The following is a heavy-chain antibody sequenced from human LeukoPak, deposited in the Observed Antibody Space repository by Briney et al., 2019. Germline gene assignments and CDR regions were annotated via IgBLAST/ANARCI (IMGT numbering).Heavy chain of an antibody. CDR1: GLTFSSYA. D-gene: IGHD4-17*01. J-gene: IGHJ4*02. V-gene: IGHV3-30-3*01. CDR3: ARDTSGTTVPTYYFDY. CDR2: ISYDGSNK. Sequence: GESLRLSCAASGLTFSSYAMHWVRQAPGKGLEWLAVISYDGSNKYYADSVKGRFTISRDNSKNTLYLQMSSLRAEDTAVYFCARDTSGTTVPTYYFDYWGQGTLVTVSS.